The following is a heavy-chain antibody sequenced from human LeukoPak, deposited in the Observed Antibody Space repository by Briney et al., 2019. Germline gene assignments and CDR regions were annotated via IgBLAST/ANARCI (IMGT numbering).Heavy chain of an antibody. CDR3: ANSYYYDSSGYYYHRITDAFDI. J-gene: IGHJ3*02. Sequence: GGSLRLSCAASGFTFSSYAMSWVRQAPGKGLEWVSAISGSGGSTYYADSVKGRFTISRDNSKNTLYLQMNSLRAEDTAVYYCANSYYYDSSGYYYHRITDAFDIWGQGTMVTVSS. V-gene: IGHV3-23*01. CDR2: ISGSGGST. CDR1: GFTFSSYA. D-gene: IGHD3-22*01.